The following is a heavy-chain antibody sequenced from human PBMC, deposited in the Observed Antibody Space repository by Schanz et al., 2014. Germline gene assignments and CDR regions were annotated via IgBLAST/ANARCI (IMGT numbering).Heavy chain of an antibody. J-gene: IGHJ6*02. Sequence: QVQLVQSGAEVKKPGASVRLSCEASGYTFTSYDINWVRQAPGQGLEWMGWMNPNSGNTGYAQKFQGRVTMTRHTSISTAYMELSSLRSEDTAVYYCATETSRTWFYNGVDVWGQGTTVTVSS. CDR2: MNPNSGNT. CDR3: ATETSRTWFYNGVDV. CDR1: GYTFTSYD. V-gene: IGHV1-8*02. D-gene: IGHD2-2*01.